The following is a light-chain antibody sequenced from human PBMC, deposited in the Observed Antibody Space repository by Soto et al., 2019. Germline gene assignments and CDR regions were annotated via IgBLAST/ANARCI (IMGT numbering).Light chain of an antibody. V-gene: IGKV3-11*01. CDR2: DAS. CDR3: QERRNWPIT. Sequence: EIVLTQSPATLSLSPGERATLSCRASQGVSSHLAWYQHKPGQAPRLLIYDASSRATGVTARFSGSGSGTDFTLTLSSLESQPVAVYYCQERRNWPITFDEGTRLEIQ. CDR1: QGVSSH. J-gene: IGKJ5*01.